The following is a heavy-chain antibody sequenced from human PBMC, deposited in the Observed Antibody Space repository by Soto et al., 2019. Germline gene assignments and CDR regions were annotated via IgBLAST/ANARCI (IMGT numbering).Heavy chain of an antibody. D-gene: IGHD3-22*01. CDR3: ARHNYYDSSGYSPPGP. J-gene: IGHJ5*02. Sequence: GESLKISCKGSGYSFTSYWISWVRQMPGKGLERMGRIDPSDSYTNYSPSFQGHVTISADKSISTAYLQWSSLKASDTAMYYCARHNYYDSSGYSPPGPWGQGTLVTVSS. CDR1: GYSFTSYW. V-gene: IGHV5-10-1*01. CDR2: IDPSDSYT.